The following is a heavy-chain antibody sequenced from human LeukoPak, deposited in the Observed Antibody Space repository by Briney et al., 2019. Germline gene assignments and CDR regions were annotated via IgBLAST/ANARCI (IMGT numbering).Heavy chain of an antibody. Sequence: GGSLRLSCTVSGFTVSSNSMSWVRQAPGKGLEWVSFIYSDNTHYSDSVKGRFTISRDNSKNTLYLQMNSLRAEDTAVYFCARDSGYNYGGRFDYWGQGTLVTVSS. D-gene: IGHD5-18*01. CDR1: GFTVSSNS. CDR3: ARDSGYNYGGRFDY. CDR2: IYSDNT. V-gene: IGHV3-53*01. J-gene: IGHJ4*02.